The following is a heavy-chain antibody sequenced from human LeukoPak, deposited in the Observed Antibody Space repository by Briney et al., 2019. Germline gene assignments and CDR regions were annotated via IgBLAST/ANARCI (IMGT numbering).Heavy chain of an antibody. V-gene: IGHV4-61*02. J-gene: IGHJ6*03. CDR2: IYTSGST. CDR1: GGSISSGSYY. CDR3: ARCIAAAGSPSAYYMDV. Sequence: SQTLSLTCTVSGGSISSGSYYWSWIRQPAGKGLEWIGRIYTSGSTNYNPSLKSRVTISVDTSKNQFSLKLSSVTAADTAVYYCARCIAAAGSPSAYYMDVWGKGTTVTVSS. D-gene: IGHD6-13*01.